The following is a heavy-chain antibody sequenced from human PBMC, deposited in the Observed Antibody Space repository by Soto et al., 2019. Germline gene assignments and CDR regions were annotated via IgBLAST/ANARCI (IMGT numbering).Heavy chain of an antibody. CDR2: IVVGSGNT. D-gene: IGHD2-2*01. J-gene: IGHJ4*02. Sequence: SVKVSCKASGFTFTSSAVQWVRQARGQRLEWIGWIVVGSGNTNYAQKFQERVTITRDMSTSTAYMELSSLRSEDTAVYYCAADRDIVVVPAASTRHFDYWGQGTLVTVSS. CDR1: GFTFTSSA. V-gene: IGHV1-58*01. CDR3: AADRDIVVVPAASTRHFDY.